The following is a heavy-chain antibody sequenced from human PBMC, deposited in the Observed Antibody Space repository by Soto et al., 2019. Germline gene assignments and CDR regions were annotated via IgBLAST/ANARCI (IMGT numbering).Heavy chain of an antibody. V-gene: IGHV1-69*06. J-gene: IGHJ6*02. Sequence: QVQLVQSGAEVKKPGSSVKVSCKASGGAFRSYTISWVRQAPGQGLEWMGGITPIFGAANYAQKFEGRVTNSPDKSTTTADMELSNLTSEDTAVYYCARDEIAVANRVGMNVWGQGTTVIVSS. CDR2: ITPIFGAA. CDR3: ARDEIAVANRVGMNV. D-gene: IGHD6-19*01. CDR1: GGAFRSYT.